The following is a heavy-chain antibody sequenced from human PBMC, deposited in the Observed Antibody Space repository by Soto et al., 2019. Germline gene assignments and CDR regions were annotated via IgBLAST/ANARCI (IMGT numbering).Heavy chain of an antibody. V-gene: IGHV3-11*05. CDR1: GFTFSDYY. D-gene: IGHD5-12*01. CDR3: ARGEAWTDEAFDI. J-gene: IGHJ3*02. CDR2: ISSTSAYT. Sequence: LRLSCAASGFTFSDYYMTWFRQAPGKGLEWVSYISSTSAYTDYADSLKGRFTISRDNANNILYLQMSSLRDEDTGAYFCARGEAWTDEAFDIWGQGTMVTVSS.